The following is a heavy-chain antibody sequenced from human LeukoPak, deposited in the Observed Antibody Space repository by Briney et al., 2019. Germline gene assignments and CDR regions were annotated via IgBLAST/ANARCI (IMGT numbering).Heavy chain of an antibody. D-gene: IGHD3-16*01. CDR3: ARDDVSGATQIEYFQH. Sequence: GGSLRLSCAASGFTFSNYAMNWVRQAPGKGLEWVAVIWYDGSNKYYADSVKGRFTISRDNSKNTLYLQMNSLRAEDTAVYYCARDDVSGATQIEYFQHWGQGTLVTVSS. CDR1: GFTFSNYA. J-gene: IGHJ1*01. V-gene: IGHV3-33*08. CDR2: IWYDGSNK.